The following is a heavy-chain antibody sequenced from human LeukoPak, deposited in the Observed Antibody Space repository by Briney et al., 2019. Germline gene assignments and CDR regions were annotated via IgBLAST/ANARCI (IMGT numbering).Heavy chain of an antibody. CDR3: PRQFGVISEFDY. Sequence: GEPLKISCKGSGYRFNAYWIAWVRQLPGKGLEGMGILYPGDSDIRYSPSFQGQVTISADKSISTAYLQWSSLKASGSAMYYCPRQFGVISEFDYWGQGTLVTVSS. CDR1: GYRFNAYW. J-gene: IGHJ4*02. D-gene: IGHD4-23*01. CDR2: LYPGDSDI. V-gene: IGHV5-51*01.